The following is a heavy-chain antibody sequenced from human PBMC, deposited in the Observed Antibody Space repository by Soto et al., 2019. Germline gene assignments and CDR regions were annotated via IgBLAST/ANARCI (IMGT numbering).Heavy chain of an antibody. CDR3: ARSKREQLVDFDY. CDR1: GFSLSNARMG. CDR2: IFSNDEK. J-gene: IGHJ4*02. D-gene: IGHD6-6*01. Sequence: QVTLKESGPVLVKPTEPLTLTCTVSGFSLSNARMGVSWIRQPPGKALEWLAHIFSNDEKSYSTSLKSRLTISKDTSKSQVVLTMTNMDPVDTAKYYCARSKREQLVDFDYWGQGTLVTVSS. V-gene: IGHV2-26*01.